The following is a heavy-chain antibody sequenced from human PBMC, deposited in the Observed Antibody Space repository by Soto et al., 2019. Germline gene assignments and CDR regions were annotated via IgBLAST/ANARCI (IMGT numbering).Heavy chain of an antibody. Sequence: QVQLVESGGGVVQPGRSLRLSCAASGFTFSSYGMHWVRQAPGKGLEWVAVIWYDGSNKYYADSVKGQFTISRDNSKNTLYLQMNSLRDEDTAVYYCARGDPDYWGEGALVTVSS. CDR3: ARGDPDY. CDR1: GFTFSSYG. J-gene: IGHJ4*02. V-gene: IGHV3-33*01. CDR2: IWYDGSNK.